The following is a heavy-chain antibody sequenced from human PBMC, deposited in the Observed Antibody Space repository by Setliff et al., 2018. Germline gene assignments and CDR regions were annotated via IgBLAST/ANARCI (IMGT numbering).Heavy chain of an antibody. J-gene: IGHJ4*02. CDR2: TIPIFGST. CDR1: GGTFSSYG. D-gene: IGHD1-26*01. Sequence: ASVKVSCKASGGTFSSYGISWVRQAPGQGLEWMGGTIPIFGSTNYAQKFQDRVTIITDESTSTAYMELGSLRTEDTAVYYCAINVHTAGGADFWGQGTLVTVSS. V-gene: IGHV1-69*05. CDR3: AINVHTAGGADF.